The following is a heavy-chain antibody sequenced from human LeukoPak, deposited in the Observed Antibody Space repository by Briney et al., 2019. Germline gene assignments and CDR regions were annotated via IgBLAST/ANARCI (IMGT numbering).Heavy chain of an antibody. Sequence: PSETLSLTCAVYGGSFSGYYWSWIRQPPGKGLEWIGEINHSGSTNYNPSLKSRVTISVDTSKNQFSLKLSSVTAADTAVYYCARVSGWKFDPWGQGTLVTVSS. CDR1: GGSFSGYY. CDR3: ARVSGWKFDP. V-gene: IGHV4-34*01. D-gene: IGHD6-19*01. CDR2: INHSGST. J-gene: IGHJ5*02.